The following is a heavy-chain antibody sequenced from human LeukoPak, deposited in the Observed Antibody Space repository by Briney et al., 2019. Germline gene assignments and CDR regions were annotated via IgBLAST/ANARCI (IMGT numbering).Heavy chain of an antibody. CDR3: ARSKRRTVRGVIWFMDV. CDR1: GGSISSYY. D-gene: IGHD3-10*01. Sequence: SETLSLTCTVSGGSISSYYWSWIRQPPGKGLEWIGYIYYSGSTNYNPSLKSRVTISVDTSKNQFSLKLSSVTAADTAVYYCARSKRRTVRGVIWFMDVWGKGTTVTVSS. V-gene: IGHV4-59*12. J-gene: IGHJ6*03. CDR2: IYYSGST.